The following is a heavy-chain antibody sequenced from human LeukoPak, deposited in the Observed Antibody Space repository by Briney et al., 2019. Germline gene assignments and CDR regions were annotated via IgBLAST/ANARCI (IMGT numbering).Heavy chain of an antibody. Sequence: GGSLRLSCAASGFTFSDYYMSWIRQAPGKGLEWVSSISSGSSFIYYADSVKGRFTISRDNAKNSLYLQMNSLRAEDTAVYYCARDSGSPQDAFDIWGQGTMVTVSS. J-gene: IGHJ3*02. CDR1: GFTFSDYY. CDR3: ARDSGSPQDAFDI. V-gene: IGHV3-11*06. D-gene: IGHD6-13*01. CDR2: ISSGSSFI.